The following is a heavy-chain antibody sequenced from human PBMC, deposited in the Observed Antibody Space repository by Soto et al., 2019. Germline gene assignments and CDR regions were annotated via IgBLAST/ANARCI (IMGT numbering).Heavy chain of an antibody. CDR3: ATPFYYGSGSYSGPVYYYGMDV. Sequence: ASVKVSCKASGYTFTSYSMHWVRQAPGQRLEWMGWINAGNGNTKYSQKFQGRVTITRDTSTSTAYMELSSLRSEDTAVYYCATPFYYGSGSYSGPVYYYGMDVWGQGTTVTVSS. CDR2: INAGNGNT. J-gene: IGHJ6*02. CDR1: GYTFTSYS. D-gene: IGHD3-10*01. V-gene: IGHV1-3*01.